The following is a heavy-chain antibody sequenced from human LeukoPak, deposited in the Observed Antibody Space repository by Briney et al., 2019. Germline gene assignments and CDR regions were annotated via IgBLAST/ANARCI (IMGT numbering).Heavy chain of an antibody. Sequence: GGSLRLSCVASGFTFSSYAMHWVRQAPGKGLEYVSAISSNGRSTYYANSVKGRFTISRDNSKNTLYLQMGSLRTEDMAVYYCARVLGGHTNGLDYWGQGTLVTVSS. V-gene: IGHV3-64*01. D-gene: IGHD2-8*01. J-gene: IGHJ4*02. CDR3: ARVLGGHTNGLDY. CDR2: ISSNGRST. CDR1: GFTFSSYA.